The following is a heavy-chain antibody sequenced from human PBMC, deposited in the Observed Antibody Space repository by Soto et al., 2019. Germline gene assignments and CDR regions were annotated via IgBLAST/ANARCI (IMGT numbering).Heavy chain of an antibody. CDR1: GYTLTRYY. CDR2: ISPSGGRT. Sequence: ASVKVSCKASGYTLTRYYMHWVRQAPGQGLEWMGVISPSGGRTSYARKFQGRVTVTRDTSTNTDYMELSSLRSDDTAVYYCARQNGYGRDWRVYFDHWGQGALVTVSS. CDR3: ARQNGYGRDWRVYFDH. V-gene: IGHV1-46*01. D-gene: IGHD2-21*02. J-gene: IGHJ4*02.